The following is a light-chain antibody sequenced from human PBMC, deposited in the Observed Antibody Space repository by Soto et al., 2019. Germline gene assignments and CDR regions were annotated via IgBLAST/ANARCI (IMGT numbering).Light chain of an antibody. Sequence: EIVMTQSPATLSVSPGERATLSCRASQSVSSNLAWYQQKPGQAPRLLIYGASTRATGFPASFCGCGSGTEFTLTISSFQSEDFAVYYCQQYNNWTRTFGKGTKV. CDR2: GAS. V-gene: IGKV3-15*01. CDR3: QQYNNWTRT. CDR1: QSVSSN. J-gene: IGKJ1*01.